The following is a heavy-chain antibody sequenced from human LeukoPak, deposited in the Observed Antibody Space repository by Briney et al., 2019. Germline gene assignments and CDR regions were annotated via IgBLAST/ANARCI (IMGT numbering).Heavy chain of an antibody. Sequence: PGGSLRLSCAASGFTFSSYAMSWVRQAPGEGLEWVSAISTNGGSTYFADSVKGRFTIPRDNSKNTLYLEMTSLRPEDTAEYYCVKGSAGSRPYYFHYCRQGSLVTVS. D-gene: IGHD6-13*01. J-gene: IGHJ4*02. CDR2: ISTNGGST. CDR1: GFTFSSYA. V-gene: IGHV3-23*01. CDR3: VKGSAGSRPYYFHY.